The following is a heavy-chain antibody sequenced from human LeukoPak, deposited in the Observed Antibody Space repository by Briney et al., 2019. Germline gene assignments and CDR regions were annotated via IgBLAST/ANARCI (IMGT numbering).Heavy chain of an antibody. Sequence: KTSETLSLTCTVSGASISSGIYYWTWIRQPAGKGLEWIGRIFTSGNTNYNPSLRGRVAISFDTSKNQFSLKLTSVTAADTAVYYCARAAYCGGDCYYYFDYWGQGILVTVSS. CDR1: GASISSGIYY. J-gene: IGHJ4*02. V-gene: IGHV4-61*02. CDR3: ARAAYCGGDCYYYFDY. CDR2: IFTSGNT. D-gene: IGHD2-21*02.